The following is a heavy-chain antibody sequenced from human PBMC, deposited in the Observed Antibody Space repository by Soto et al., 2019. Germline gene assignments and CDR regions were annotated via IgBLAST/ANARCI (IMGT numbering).Heavy chain of an antibody. V-gene: IGHV3-23*01. CDR2: LSDSGGST. D-gene: IGHD5-12*01. J-gene: IGHJ4*02. CDR3: VKDAHSGYGNFDY. Sequence: EVQLLESGGGLVQPGGSLRLSCAASGFTFSSYAMTWVRQAPGKGLKWVSSLSDSGGSTYYADSVKGRFTISRDNSKNTLYLQMNSLRAEDTALYYCVKDAHSGYGNFDYWGQGTLVTVSS. CDR1: GFTFSSYA.